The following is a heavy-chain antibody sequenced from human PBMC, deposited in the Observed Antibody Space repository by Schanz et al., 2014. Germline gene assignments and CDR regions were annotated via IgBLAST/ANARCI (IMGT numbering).Heavy chain of an antibody. Sequence: VQLVESGGGLVQPGGSLRLSCVASGFTFRGHAMHWVRQAPGQGLEKVAVTSTDGTKTYYAASVRGRFTISRDNSKNTVYLQMNSLRSEDTAVYYCTRDRGALINHNDALDLWGQGTMVSVSS. CDR1: GFTFRGHA. CDR2: TSTDGTKT. J-gene: IGHJ3*01. D-gene: IGHD3-16*01. V-gene: IGHV3-30*04. CDR3: TRDRGALINHNDALDL.